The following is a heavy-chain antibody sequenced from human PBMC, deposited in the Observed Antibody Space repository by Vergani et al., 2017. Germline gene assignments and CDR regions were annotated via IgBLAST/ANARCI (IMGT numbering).Heavy chain of an antibody. D-gene: IGHD2-15*01. Sequence: QLQLQESGPGLVKPSATLSLTCSVSGASIRSSNFYWGWIRPPPGKGLEWIASIYYSGSTYYNPSLKSRVTISVDTSKNQFSLKLSSVTAADTAVYFCAGGSCLGGSCYKPRFDYWGQGILVTVSS. CDR1: GASIRSSNFY. V-gene: IGHV4-39*01. J-gene: IGHJ4*02. CDR2: IYYSGST. CDR3: AGGSCLGGSCYKPRFDY.